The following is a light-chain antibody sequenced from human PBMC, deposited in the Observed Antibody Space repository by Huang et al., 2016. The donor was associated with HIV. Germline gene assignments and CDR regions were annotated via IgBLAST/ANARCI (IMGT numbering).Light chain of an antibody. V-gene: IGKV1-39*01. CDR2: AAS. J-gene: IGKJ5*01. Sequence: DIQMTQSPSSLSSSVGDRVTITCRASQRISTYLNWYQQKPGKAPKLRIFAASTLQSGVPSTFSGSGSGTYFTLTISSLQPEDFATYYCQQTYSTAITFGQGTRLEIK. CDR1: QRISTY. CDR3: QQTYSTAIT.